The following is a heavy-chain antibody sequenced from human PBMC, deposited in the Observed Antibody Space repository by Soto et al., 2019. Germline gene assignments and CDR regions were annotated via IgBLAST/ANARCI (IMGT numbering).Heavy chain of an antibody. J-gene: IGHJ6*02. V-gene: IGHV3-30*03. CDR1: GYSFRSYG. CDR3: ARDGGDIEVIPAIYGLDA. D-gene: IGHD2-2*01. CDR2: ISYGDIKK. Sequence: HPGGSLRLSCEASGYSFRSYGMHWVRQLPGKGLEWLAAISYGDIKKFYEGSVKGRFTISRDDSKSTLFLRMNSLRPEDTGVYYCARDGGDIEVIPAIYGLDASGQGTTVTVSS.